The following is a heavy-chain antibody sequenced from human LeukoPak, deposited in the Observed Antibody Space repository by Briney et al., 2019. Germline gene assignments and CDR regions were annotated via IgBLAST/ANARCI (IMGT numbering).Heavy chain of an antibody. CDR3: ARVPPGVVPAAIAHSYYFDY. CDR1: GFTFSSYS. J-gene: IGHJ4*02. CDR2: ISSSSSYI. V-gene: IGHV3-21*01. D-gene: IGHD2-2*02. Sequence: VKPGGSLRLSCAASGFTFSSYSMNWVRQAPGKGLEWVPSISSSSSYIYYADSVKGRFTISRDNAKNSLYLQMNSLRAEDTAVYYCARVPPGVVPAAIAHSYYFDYWGQGTLVTVSS.